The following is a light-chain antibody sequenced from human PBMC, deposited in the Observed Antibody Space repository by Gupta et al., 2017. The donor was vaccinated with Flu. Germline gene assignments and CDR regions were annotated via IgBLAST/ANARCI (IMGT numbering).Light chain of an antibody. V-gene: IGLV1-40*01. CDR2: GTT. CDR1: SSNRGAHYN. CDR3: QAYDNTLSGWL. Sequence: QSVLMQPPPVSGSPGQRVTISCTGSSSNRGAHYNIHWYQQLPGAVPKLLIYGTTNRPSGVPDRFSASKSGTSASLAIAGLQTEDEADYDCQAYDNTLSGWLFGGGTKLTV. J-gene: IGLJ3*02.